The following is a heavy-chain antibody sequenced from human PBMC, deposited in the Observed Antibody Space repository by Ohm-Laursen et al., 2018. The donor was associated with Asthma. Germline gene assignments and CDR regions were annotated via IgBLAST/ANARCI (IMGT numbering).Heavy chain of an antibody. D-gene: IGHD6-13*01. J-gene: IGHJ4*02. CDR3: ARDGDSSTWPMDY. V-gene: IGHV1-2*06. CDR2: INPNSGGT. CDR1: GYTFTGYY. Sequence: ASVKVSCKASGYTFTGYYMHWVRQAPGQGLEWMGRINPNSGGTNYAQKFQGRVTMTRDTSISTAYMELSRLRSDDTAVYYCARDGDSSTWPMDYWGQGTLVTVSS.